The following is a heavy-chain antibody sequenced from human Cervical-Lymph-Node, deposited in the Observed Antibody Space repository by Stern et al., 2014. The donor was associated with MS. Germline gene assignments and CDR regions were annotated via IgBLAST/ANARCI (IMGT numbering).Heavy chain of an antibody. D-gene: IGHD6-13*01. CDR1: GVSITSSY. V-gene: IGHV4-59*01. CDR3: ARDVGMDS. CDR2: IYYSGGA. Sequence: QVQLQESGPGLVKPSETLSLTCSVSGVSITSSYWSWIRQPPGKGLEWIGYIYYSGGATYNPSLKSRVTMSVDTSKSQFSLKLSSVTAADTAVYYCARDVGMDSWGQGTLVTVSS. J-gene: IGHJ5*01.